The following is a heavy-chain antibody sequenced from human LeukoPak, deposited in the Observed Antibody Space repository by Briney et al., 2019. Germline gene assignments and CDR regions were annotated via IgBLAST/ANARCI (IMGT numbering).Heavy chain of an antibody. V-gene: IGHV3-20*04. CDR1: GFTFDDYG. J-gene: IGHJ3*02. CDR3: AREADVLRYFHWSNPDAFDI. Sequence: GGSLRLSCAASGFTFDDYGMSWVRQAPGKGLEWVSGIDRNGDSTGYADSVEGRSTISRDNAKNSLYLQMNSLRAEDTAVYYCAREADVLRYFHWSNPDAFDIWGQGTMVTVSS. CDR2: IDRNGDST. D-gene: IGHD3-9*01.